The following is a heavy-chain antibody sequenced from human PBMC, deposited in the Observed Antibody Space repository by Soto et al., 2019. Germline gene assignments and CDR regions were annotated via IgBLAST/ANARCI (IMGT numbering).Heavy chain of an antibody. CDR1: GSYISSGYY. Sequence: SEPRSLTRSVSGSYISSGYYWAWIRLAPGKGLEWIGNIHHSGSTYYNPSLESRVTISIDTSKNQFSLRLTSATAAGTAIYYCARDIAASDGDYWGQGTLVT. V-gene: IGHV4-38-2*02. D-gene: IGHD6-13*01. CDR2: IHHSGST. J-gene: IGHJ4*02. CDR3: ARDIAASDGDY.